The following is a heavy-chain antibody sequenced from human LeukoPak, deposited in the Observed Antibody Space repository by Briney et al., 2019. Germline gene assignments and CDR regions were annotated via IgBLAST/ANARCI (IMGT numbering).Heavy chain of an antibody. J-gene: IGHJ4*02. Sequence: SETLSLTCTVSGGSISSGSYYWSWIRQPAGKGLEWIGRIYTSGSTNYNPSLKSRVTISVDTSKNQFSLKLSSVTAADTAVYYCARGYYTVWAYYFDYWGQGTLVTVSS. D-gene: IGHD3-3*01. CDR1: GGSISSGSYY. CDR2: IYTSGST. CDR3: ARGYYTVWAYYFDY. V-gene: IGHV4-61*02.